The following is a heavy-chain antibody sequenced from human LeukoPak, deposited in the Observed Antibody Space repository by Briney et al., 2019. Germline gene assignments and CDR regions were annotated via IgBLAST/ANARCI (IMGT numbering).Heavy chain of an antibody. J-gene: IGHJ4*02. CDR1: GGSINNYY. Sequence: SETLSLTCTVSGGSINNYYWSWIRQPPGKGLEWIGYIYYSGSTNYNPSPKSRVTLSVDTSKSQFSLKLSSVTTADTAVYYCARGNNYFDYWGQGTLVTVSS. D-gene: IGHD1/OR15-1a*01. V-gene: IGHV4-59*01. CDR2: IYYSGST. CDR3: ARGNNYFDY.